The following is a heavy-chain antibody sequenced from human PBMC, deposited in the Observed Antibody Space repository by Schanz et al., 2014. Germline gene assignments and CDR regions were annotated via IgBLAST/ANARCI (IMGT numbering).Heavy chain of an antibody. V-gene: IGHV3-23*01. CDR2: ISGSGGST. CDR1: GFTFSTST. D-gene: IGHD3-10*01. CDR3: VSSGSYSSYAF. Sequence: EVQLLESGGGLVQPGGSLRLSCAASGFTFSTSTMHWVRQAPGKGLEWVSAISGSGGSTYYADSVKGRFTISRDNAKNSLYLQMNSLRAEDTAVYHCVSSGSYSSYAFWGQGTLVTVSS. J-gene: IGHJ4*02.